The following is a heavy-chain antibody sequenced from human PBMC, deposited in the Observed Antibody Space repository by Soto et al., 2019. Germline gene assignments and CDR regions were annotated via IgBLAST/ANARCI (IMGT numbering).Heavy chain of an antibody. CDR1: GGSFSTDY. V-gene: IGHV4-34*01. J-gene: IGHJ4*02. D-gene: IGHD6-6*01. CDR2: INPSGGT. Sequence: SETLSLTCAVYGGSFSTDYWSWIRQPPGKGLEWIGEINPSGGTNYNPSLKSRVTISVATSKTQFSLKLSSVTAADTAVYYCARVLAARASRDFDYWGQGTLVTVSS. CDR3: ARVLAARASRDFDY.